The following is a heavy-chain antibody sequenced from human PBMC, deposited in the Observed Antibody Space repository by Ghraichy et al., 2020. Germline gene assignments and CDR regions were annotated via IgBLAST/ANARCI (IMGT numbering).Heavy chain of an antibody. CDR3: ARLGDTAMVTEDY. D-gene: IGHD5-18*01. V-gene: IGHV4-39*01. J-gene: IGHJ4*02. CDR1: GGSISSSSYY. Sequence: SETLSLTCTVSGGSISSSSYYWGWIRQPPGKGMEWIGSIYYSGSTYYNPSLKSRVTISVDTSKNQFSLKLSSLTAADTAVYYCARLGDTAMVTEDYWGQGTLVTVSS. CDR2: IYYSGST.